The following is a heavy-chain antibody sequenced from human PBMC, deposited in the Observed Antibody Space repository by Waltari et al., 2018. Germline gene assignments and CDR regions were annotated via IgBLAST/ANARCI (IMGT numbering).Heavy chain of an antibody. D-gene: IGHD3-9*01. CDR1: GFTVSSNY. J-gene: IGHJ4*02. Sequence: EVQLVESGGGLIQPGGSLRLSCAASGFTVSSNYMSWVRQAPGKGLEWVLVIDIGGSTYYADSVKGRFTISRDNSKNTLYLQMNSLRAEDTAVYYCARGGGGYDILTGWLYWGQGTLVTVSS. CDR2: IDIGGST. V-gene: IGHV3-53*01. CDR3: ARGGGGYDILTGWLY.